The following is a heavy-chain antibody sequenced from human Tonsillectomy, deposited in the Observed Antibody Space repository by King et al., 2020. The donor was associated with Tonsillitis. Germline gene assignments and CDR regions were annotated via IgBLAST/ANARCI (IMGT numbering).Heavy chain of an antibody. V-gene: IGHV3-15*01. Sequence: VQLVESGGGLVKPGGSLRLSCAASGFTFSYAWMSWVRQAPGKGLQWVGHIKTKSDGDTTDYAAPVKGRFTISRDDSKNTLYLQMNSLKTEDTAVYYCTTDCSNTRCYGWAWFGTWGQGSLLTVSS. CDR1: GFTFSYAW. CDR2: IKTKSDGDTT. D-gene: IGHD2-2*01. J-gene: IGHJ5*02. CDR3: TTDCSNTRCYGWAWFGT.